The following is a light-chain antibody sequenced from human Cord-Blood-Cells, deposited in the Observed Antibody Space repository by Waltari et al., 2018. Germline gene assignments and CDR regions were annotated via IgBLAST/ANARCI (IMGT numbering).Light chain of an antibody. CDR1: QDISNY. CDR2: DAS. J-gene: IGKJ3*01. Sequence: DIQMTQSPSSLSASVGARVTITCQASQDISNYLNWYQQKPGKAPKLLIYDASNFGTGVPTKVSGSGSGTDLTFTISSLQPEDIATYYCQQYDNLPFTFGPGTKVDIK. CDR3: QQYDNLPFT. V-gene: IGKV1-33*01.